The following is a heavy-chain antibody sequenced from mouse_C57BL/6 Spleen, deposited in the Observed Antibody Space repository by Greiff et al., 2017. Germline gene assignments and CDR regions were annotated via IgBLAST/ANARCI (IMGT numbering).Heavy chain of an antibody. J-gene: IGHJ4*01. CDR3: ASHTAQGYAMDD. CDR1: GYTFTSYG. CDR2: IYPRSGNT. V-gene: IGHV1-81*01. D-gene: IGHD3-2*02. Sequence: QVQLQQSGAELARPGASVKLSCKASGYTFTSYGISWVKQRTGQGLEWIGEIYPRSGNTYYNEKFKGKATLTADKSSSTAYMELRSLTSEDSAVYFCASHTAQGYAMDDWGQGTSGTVSS.